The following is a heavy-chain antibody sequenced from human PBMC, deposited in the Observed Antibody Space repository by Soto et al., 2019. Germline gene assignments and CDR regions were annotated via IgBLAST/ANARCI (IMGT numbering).Heavy chain of an antibody. J-gene: IGHJ5*02. CDR2: FDPEDGET. V-gene: IGHV1-24*01. Sequence: ASLKLSWKGSGYTITVFFIHWVRQAPGKGLEWMGGFDPEDGETIYAQKFQGRVTMTEDTSTDTAYMELSSLRSEDTAVYYCAKREGPWGQGTLITVSS. CDR3: AKREGP. CDR1: GYTITVFF.